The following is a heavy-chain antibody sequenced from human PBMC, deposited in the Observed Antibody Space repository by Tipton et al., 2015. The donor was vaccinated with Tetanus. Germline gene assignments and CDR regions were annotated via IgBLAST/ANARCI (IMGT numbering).Heavy chain of an antibody. J-gene: IGHJ4*02. CDR2: IYAGGNT. CDR1: GFTVSNNY. Sequence: GSLRLSCAASGFTVSNNYMTWVRQAPGKGLDWVSIIYAGGNTYYADSVKGRFTISRDNSKNTLYLQMNSLRAEDTAVYYCARDPNSSGWYPAYFDFWGQGTLVTVSS. CDR3: ARDPNSSGWYPAYFDF. V-gene: IGHV3-53*01. D-gene: IGHD6-19*01.